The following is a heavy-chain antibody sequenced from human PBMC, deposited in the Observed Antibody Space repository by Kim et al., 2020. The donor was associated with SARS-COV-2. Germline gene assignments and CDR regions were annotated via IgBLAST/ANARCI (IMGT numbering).Heavy chain of an antibody. CDR1: GGSISSYY. V-gene: IGHV4-59*01. Sequence: SETLSLTCTVSGGSISSYYWSWIRQPPGKGLEWIGYIYYSGSTNYNPSLKSRVTISVDTSKNQFSLKLSSVTAADTAVYYCAGNYRSSSWSLGYYYYYMDVWGKGTTVTVSS. J-gene: IGHJ6*03. CDR3: AGNYRSSSWSLGYYYYYMDV. CDR2: IYYSGST. D-gene: IGHD6-13*01.